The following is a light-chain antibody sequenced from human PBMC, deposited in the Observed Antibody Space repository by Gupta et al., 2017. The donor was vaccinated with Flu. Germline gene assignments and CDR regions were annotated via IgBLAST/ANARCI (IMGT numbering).Light chain of an antibody. V-gene: IGLV2-23*02. Sequence: PGQSITISCTGTSNNVGGYNLVSWYQLHPGKAPKLIIYEVRKRPSGVSNRFSGSKSGNTASLTISGLQAEDEADYYCCSYIGGSSWVFGGGTKLTVL. CDR1: SNNVGGYNL. CDR2: EVR. J-gene: IGLJ3*02. CDR3: CSYIGGSSWV.